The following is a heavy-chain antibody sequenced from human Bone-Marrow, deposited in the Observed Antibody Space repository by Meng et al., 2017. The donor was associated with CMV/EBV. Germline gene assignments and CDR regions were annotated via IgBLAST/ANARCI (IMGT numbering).Heavy chain of an antibody. CDR2: INWNGGST. CDR3: ARDRAVDIVASGYFDY. J-gene: IGHJ4*02. D-gene: IGHD5-12*01. V-gene: IGHV3-20*04. Sequence: GESLKISCAASGFTFDDYGMSWVRQAPGKGLEWVSGINWNGGSTGYADSVKGRFTISRDNAKNSLYLQMNSLRAEDTAVYYCARDRAVDIVASGYFDYWGQGTLVTVSS. CDR1: GFTFDDYG.